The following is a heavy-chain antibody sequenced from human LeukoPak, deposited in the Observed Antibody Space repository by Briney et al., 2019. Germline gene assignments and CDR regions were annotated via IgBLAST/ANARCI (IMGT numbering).Heavy chain of an antibody. V-gene: IGHV1-69*01. J-gene: IGHJ4*02. CDR3: ARVLDTAMDG. Sequence: ASVKVSCKASGGTFSSYAISWVRQAPGQGLERMGGIIPVFGTSNYAQKFQGRVTITADESTSTAYMELSSLRSEDTAVYYCARVLDTAMDGWGQGTLVTVSS. CDR2: IIPVFGTS. D-gene: IGHD5-18*01. CDR1: GGTFSSYA.